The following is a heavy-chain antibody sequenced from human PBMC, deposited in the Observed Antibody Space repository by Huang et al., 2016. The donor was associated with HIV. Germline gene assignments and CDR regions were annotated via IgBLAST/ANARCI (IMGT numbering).Heavy chain of an antibody. J-gene: IGHJ4*02. V-gene: IGHV1-8*03. D-gene: IGHD3-22*01. CDR1: GFNFNNYD. Sequence: QVQLVQSGAEVKKPGASVKVSCKASGFNFNNYDFNWVRQASGQGIEWMGWMNPKSGNTGYAQKFQGRVTITSNTSITTAYMELRSLRSEDTAVYYCARARGFLYDSTGYYSRYYFDSWGQGTLVTISS. CDR2: MNPKSGNT. CDR3: ARARGFLYDSTGYYSRYYFDS.